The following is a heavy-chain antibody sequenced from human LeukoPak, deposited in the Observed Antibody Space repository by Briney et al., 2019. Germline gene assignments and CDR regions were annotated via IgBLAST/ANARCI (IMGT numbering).Heavy chain of an antibody. V-gene: IGHV1-2*02. D-gene: IGHD2-2*01. Sequence: ASVKVSCKASGYTFTGYYMHWVRQAPGQGLEWMGWINPNSGGTNYAQKFQGRVTTTRDTSISTAYMELSRLRSDDTAVYYCARERGRTEVVVVPAATFDPWGQGTLVTVSS. CDR1: GYTFTGYY. CDR3: ARERGRTEVVVVPAATFDP. J-gene: IGHJ5*02. CDR2: INPNSGGT.